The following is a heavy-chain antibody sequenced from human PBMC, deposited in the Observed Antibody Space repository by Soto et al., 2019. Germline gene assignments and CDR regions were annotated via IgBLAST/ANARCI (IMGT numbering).Heavy chain of an antibody. CDR1: GGSISSGGYY. Sequence: PSETLSLTCTVSGGSISSGGYYWSWIRQHPGKGLEWIGYIYYSGSTYYNPSLKSRVTISVDTSKNQFSLKLSSVTAADTAVYYCARVEQLVGGFDYWGQGTLVTVS. CDR3: ARVEQLVGGFDY. J-gene: IGHJ4*02. CDR2: IYYSGST. V-gene: IGHV4-31*03. D-gene: IGHD6-6*01.